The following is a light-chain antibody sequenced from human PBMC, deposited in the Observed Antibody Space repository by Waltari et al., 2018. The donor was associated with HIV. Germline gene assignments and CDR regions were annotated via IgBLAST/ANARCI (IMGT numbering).Light chain of an antibody. Sequence: EIVFTQSPATLSLSPGERATLSCRASQSVSIYLAWYQQKPGQAPRLLIYDASNRATGIPARFSGSGSGTDFTLTISSLEPEDFAVYYCQQRSNWVLTFGGGTKVEIK. V-gene: IGKV3-11*01. CDR2: DAS. CDR1: QSVSIY. CDR3: QQRSNWVLT. J-gene: IGKJ4*01.